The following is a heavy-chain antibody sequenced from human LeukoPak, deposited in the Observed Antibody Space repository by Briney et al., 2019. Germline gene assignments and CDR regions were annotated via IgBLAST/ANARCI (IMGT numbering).Heavy chain of an antibody. CDR2: ISSGGLTM. Sequence: PGGSLRLSCAASGFTFSTYEMNWVRQAPGKELEWVSYISSGGLTMYYADSVMGRFTISRDDAKNSLYLQMSSLRAEDTAVYYCARDLVDIVAAFDSWGQGTLVTVSS. CDR1: GFTFSTYE. D-gene: IGHD5-12*01. J-gene: IGHJ4*02. CDR3: ARDLVDIVAAFDS. V-gene: IGHV3-48*03.